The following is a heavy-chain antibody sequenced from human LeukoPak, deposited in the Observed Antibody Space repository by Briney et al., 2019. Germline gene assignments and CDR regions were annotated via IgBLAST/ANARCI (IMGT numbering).Heavy chain of an antibody. J-gene: IGHJ4*02. CDR2: TYYRSKWYN. D-gene: IGHD3-3*01. CDR3: ARWAVPGIFGVAAKGSFDY. Sequence: SQTLSLTCAISRDSVSSNSAAWNWIRQSPSRGLEWLGRTYYRSKWYNDYAVSVKSRITINPDTSKNQFSLQLNSVTPEDTAVYYCARWAVPGIFGVAAKGSFDYWGQGTLVTVSS. V-gene: IGHV6-1*01. CDR1: RDSVSSNSAA.